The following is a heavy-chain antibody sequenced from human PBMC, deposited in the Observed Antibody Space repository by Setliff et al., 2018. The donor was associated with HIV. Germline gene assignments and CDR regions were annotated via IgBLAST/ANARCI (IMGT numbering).Heavy chain of an antibody. CDR1: GVSINRTDHY. D-gene: IGHD2-21*01. CDR2: VSQSGST. CDR3: ARVPVAGANWFDP. Sequence: PSETLSLTCSVSGVSINRTDHYWGWIRQSPGKRLEWIGSVSQSGSTYYNPSLKSRIPISVDRSKNLFSLKLISVTAADQGVYSCARVPVAGANWFDPWGLGTLVTVSS. J-gene: IGHJ5*02. V-gene: IGHV4-39*01.